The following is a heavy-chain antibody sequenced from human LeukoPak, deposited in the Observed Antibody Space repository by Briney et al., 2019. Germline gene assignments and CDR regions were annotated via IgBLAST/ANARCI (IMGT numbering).Heavy chain of an antibody. CDR1: GGSISSGGYS. D-gene: IGHD1-1*01. CDR3: ARGADGTDY. V-gene: IGHV4-39*07. Sequence: SETLSLTCAVSGGSISSGGYSWGWIRQPPGKGLEWIGSIFHSGSTYYNPSLKSRVTISVDTSKNQFSLKLSSVTAADTAVYYCARGADGTDYWGQGTLVTVSS. J-gene: IGHJ4*02. CDR2: IFHSGST.